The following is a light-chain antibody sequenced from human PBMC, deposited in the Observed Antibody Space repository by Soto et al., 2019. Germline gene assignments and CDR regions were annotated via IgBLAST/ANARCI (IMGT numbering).Light chain of an antibody. CDR1: QDISNY. V-gene: IGKV1-33*01. Sequence: DIQMTQSPSSLSASVGDRVTITCQASQDISNYLNWYQQKPGKAPKLLIYDASNLETGVPSRFSGSGSVTDCTFPISSLQPEDIATYYCQQYDNLLLFTFGPGTKVDIK. CDR3: QQYDNLLLFT. CDR2: DAS. J-gene: IGKJ3*01.